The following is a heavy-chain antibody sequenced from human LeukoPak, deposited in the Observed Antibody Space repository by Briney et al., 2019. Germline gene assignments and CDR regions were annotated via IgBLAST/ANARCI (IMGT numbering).Heavy chain of an antibody. Sequence: QPGGSLRLSCAASGFTFSSYQMNWVRQAPGKGLEWISYISSSASTIYYGDSVKGRFTISRDNSKNTLYLQMNSLRAEDTAVYYCAKEAPTVPDVLDYWGQGTLVTVSS. CDR3: AKEAPTVPDVLDY. J-gene: IGHJ4*02. CDR2: ISSSASTI. CDR1: GFTFSSYQ. D-gene: IGHD4-17*01. V-gene: IGHV3-48*03.